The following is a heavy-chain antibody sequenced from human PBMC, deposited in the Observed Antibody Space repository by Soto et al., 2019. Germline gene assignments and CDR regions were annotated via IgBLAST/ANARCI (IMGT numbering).Heavy chain of an antibody. CDR3: ARERRWEPLLY. V-gene: IGHV1-18*01. Sequence: QVRLVQSGPEVKKPGASVRVSCKASGYTFANYGITWVRQTSGQGLEWLGWISGYNINTLYAQKFEGRVTLTTDKSTSTVYTELRSLTSDDTAIYFCARERRWEPLLYWGQGTLVTVSS. J-gene: IGHJ4*02. CDR1: GYTFANYG. CDR2: ISGYNINT. D-gene: IGHD1-26*01.